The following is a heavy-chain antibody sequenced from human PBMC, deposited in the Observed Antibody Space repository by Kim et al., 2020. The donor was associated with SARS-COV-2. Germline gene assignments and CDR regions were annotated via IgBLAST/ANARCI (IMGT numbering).Heavy chain of an antibody. D-gene: IGHD2-2*01. J-gene: IGHJ6*02. V-gene: IGHV3-33*01. CDR1: GFTFSSYG. CDR3: ASSLVYYGMDI. CDR2: IWYDGSNK. Sequence: GGSLRLSCAASGFTFSSYGMHWVRQAPGKGLEWVAVIWYDGSNKYYADSVKGRFTISRDNSKNTLYLQMNSLRAEDTAVYYCASSLVYYGMDIWGQGTTGTVSS.